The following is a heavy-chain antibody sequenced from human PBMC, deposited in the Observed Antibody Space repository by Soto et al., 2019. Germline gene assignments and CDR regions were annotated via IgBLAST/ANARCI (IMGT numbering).Heavy chain of an antibody. CDR1: GGSISSYY. V-gene: IGHV4-59*08. J-gene: IGHJ6*03. Sequence: SETLSLTCTVSGGSISSYYWSWIRQPPGKGLEWIGYIYYSGSTNYNPSLKSRVTISVDTSKNQFSLKLSSVTAADTAVYYCARRNYYYYMDVWGKGTTVTVSS. CDR3: ARRNYYYYMDV. CDR2: IYYSGST.